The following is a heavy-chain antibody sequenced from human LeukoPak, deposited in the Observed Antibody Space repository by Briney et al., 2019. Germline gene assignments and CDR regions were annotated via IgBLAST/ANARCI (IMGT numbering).Heavy chain of an antibody. CDR3: VRGLVGSTEAFDY. CDR1: GFTFSSYG. D-gene: IGHD1-26*01. J-gene: IGHJ4*02. V-gene: IGHV3-30*02. Sequence: GSLRLSCAASGFTFSSYGMHWVRQAPGKGLEWVSFIRYDGSNEYYADSVRGRFTISRDNSKNTLYLQMNSLRAEDTAVYYCVRGLVGSTEAFDYWGQGTLVTVSS. CDR2: IRYDGSNE.